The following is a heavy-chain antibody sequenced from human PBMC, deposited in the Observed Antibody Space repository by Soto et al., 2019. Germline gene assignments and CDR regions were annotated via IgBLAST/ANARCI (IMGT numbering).Heavy chain of an antibody. CDR3: ASVATAMGWFDP. CDR2: IYYSGST. Sequence: PSETLSLTCTVSGGSISSGDYYWSWIRQPPGKGLEWIGYIYYSGSTYYNPSLKSRVTISVDTSKNQFSLKLSSVTAADTAVYYCASVATAMGWFDPWGQGTLVTVSS. J-gene: IGHJ5*02. CDR1: GGSISSGDYY. V-gene: IGHV4-30-4*01. D-gene: IGHD5-18*01.